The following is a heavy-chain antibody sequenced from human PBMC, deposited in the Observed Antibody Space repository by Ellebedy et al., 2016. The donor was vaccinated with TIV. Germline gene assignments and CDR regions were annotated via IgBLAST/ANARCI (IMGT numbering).Heavy chain of an antibody. Sequence: GESLKISCTASGFTFSEYYMSWLRQVPGKGLEWVSYISMSGSHTNYVDPVKGRFTISRDNAKNSLYLQMNSLRAEETAVYYCARDLQVRGLIYYYYGLDVWGQGTTVTVSS. CDR2: ISMSGSHT. CDR1: GFTFSEYY. V-gene: IGHV3-11*06. CDR3: ARDLQVRGLIYYYYGLDV. D-gene: IGHD3-10*01. J-gene: IGHJ6*02.